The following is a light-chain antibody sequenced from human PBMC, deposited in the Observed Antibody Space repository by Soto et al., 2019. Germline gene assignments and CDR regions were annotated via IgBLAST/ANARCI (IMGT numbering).Light chain of an antibody. V-gene: IGLV2-8*01. CDR2: EVT. Sequence: QSALTQPPSASGSPGQSVTISCTGTSSDIGGHNYVSWYQHHPGKAPKLIIYEVTKRPSGVPDRFSGSKSGNTASLTVSGLQTEDEADYYCSSYAGHNKYVFATGTKLTVL. J-gene: IGLJ1*01. CDR1: SSDIGGHNY. CDR3: SSYAGHNKYV.